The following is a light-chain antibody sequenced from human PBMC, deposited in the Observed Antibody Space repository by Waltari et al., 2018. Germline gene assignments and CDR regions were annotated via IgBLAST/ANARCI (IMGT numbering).Light chain of an antibody. CDR3: LQDYNYPFT. J-gene: IGKJ3*01. V-gene: IGKV1-6*01. CDR1: EDIRNK. CDR2: AAS. Sequence: AIQMTQPPSSLSASVGARVTITCRASEDIRNKLGWYHQKPGKAPKLLIFAASSLQSGVPSRFSSSGSGTDFTLTISSLQPEDFATYFCLQDYNYPFTFGPGTKVDFK.